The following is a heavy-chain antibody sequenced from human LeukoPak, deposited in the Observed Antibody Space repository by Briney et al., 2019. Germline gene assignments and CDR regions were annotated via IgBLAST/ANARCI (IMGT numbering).Heavy chain of an antibody. Sequence: GGSLRLSCTASGFTFSTYDMHRVRQAPGKGLEWVAVISYDGSNKNYADSVKGRFTISRDNFKNTLFLQMNSLRAEDTAVYYCARDRHYFDSSGYYIRYLDYWGQGTLVPVSS. J-gene: IGHJ4*02. CDR1: GFTFSTYD. CDR3: ARDRHYFDSSGYYIRYLDY. D-gene: IGHD3-22*01. V-gene: IGHV3-30-3*01. CDR2: ISYDGSNK.